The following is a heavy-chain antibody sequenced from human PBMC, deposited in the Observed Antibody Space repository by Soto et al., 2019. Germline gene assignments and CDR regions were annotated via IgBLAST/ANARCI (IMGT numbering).Heavy chain of an antibody. CDR2: INHRGSP. V-gene: IGHV4-34*01. CDR3: ARGDYDFWSGYKHRTIEY. D-gene: IGHD3-3*01. Sequence: PSETLSLTCAVYGGSFSGYYWSWIRQPPGKGLEWIGEINHRGSPNYHPSLKSRVTISVDTSKNQFSLKLSSVTAADTAVYYCARGDYDFWSGYKHRTIEYWGQGTLVTVSS. J-gene: IGHJ4*02. CDR1: GGSFSGYY.